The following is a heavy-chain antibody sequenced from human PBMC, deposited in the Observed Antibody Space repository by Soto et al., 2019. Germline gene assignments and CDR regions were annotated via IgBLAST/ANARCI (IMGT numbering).Heavy chain of an antibody. J-gene: IGHJ4*02. CDR3: VCIVGATRPTVFDY. Sequence: QVQLVESGGGVVQPGRSLRLSCAASGFTFSSYGMHWVRQAPGKGLEWVAVISYDGSNKYYADSVKGRFTISRDNSKNTLYLQMNSLRAEDTAVYYCVCIVGATRPTVFDYWGRGTLVTVSS. CDR1: GFTFSSYG. CDR2: ISYDGSNK. D-gene: IGHD1-26*01. V-gene: IGHV3-30*03.